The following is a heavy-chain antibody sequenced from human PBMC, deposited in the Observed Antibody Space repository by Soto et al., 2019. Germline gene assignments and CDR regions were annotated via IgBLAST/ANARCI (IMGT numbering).Heavy chain of an antibody. CDR2: IYHSGST. CDR3: ARGLLGYCRSTSCAPPLYGMDV. Sequence: QVQLQESGPGLVKPSGTLSLTCAVSGGSISSSNWWSWVRQPPGKGLEWIGEIYHSGSTNYNPSLKSRVTISVDQSKNQFSLKLSSVTAADTAVYYCARGLLGYCRSTSCAPPLYGMDVLGQGTTVTVSS. D-gene: IGHD2-2*01. CDR1: GGSISSSNW. V-gene: IGHV4-4*02. J-gene: IGHJ6*02.